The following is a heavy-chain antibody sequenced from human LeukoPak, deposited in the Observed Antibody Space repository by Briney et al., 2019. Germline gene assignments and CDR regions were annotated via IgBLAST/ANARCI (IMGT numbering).Heavy chain of an antibody. Sequence: PGASLRLSCAASGFTFSSYAMSWVRQAPGKGLEWVSAISGSGGSTYYADSVKGRFTISRDNSKNTLYLQMNGLRAEDTAVYYCAKDNYYDSSGYYTSWYYFDYWGQGTLVTVSS. CDR1: GFTFSSYA. CDR2: ISGSGGST. D-gene: IGHD3-22*01. J-gene: IGHJ4*02. CDR3: AKDNYYDSSGYYTSWYYFDY. V-gene: IGHV3-23*01.